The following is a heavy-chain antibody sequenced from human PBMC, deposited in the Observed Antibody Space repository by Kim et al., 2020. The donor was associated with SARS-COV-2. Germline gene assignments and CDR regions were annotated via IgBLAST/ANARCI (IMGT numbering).Heavy chain of an antibody. V-gene: IGHV3-30*07. Sequence: SVKSRFTTSRDNSKNTQYLQMNSLRAEDTAVYYCASNRYYYGSGSYYLDYWGQGTLVTVSS. CDR3: ASNRYYYGSGSYYLDY. D-gene: IGHD3-10*01. J-gene: IGHJ4*02.